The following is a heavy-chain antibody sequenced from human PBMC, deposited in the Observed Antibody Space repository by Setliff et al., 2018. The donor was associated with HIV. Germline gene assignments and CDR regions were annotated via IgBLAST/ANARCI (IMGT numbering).Heavy chain of an antibody. CDR1: GFTFSNAW. V-gene: IGHV3-15*01. CDR3: SINSPLSS. CDR2: IKNRPAGGTT. J-gene: IGHJ4*02. Sequence: GSLRLSCAAAGFTFSNAWVNWVRQAPGRGLEWVGRIKNRPAGGTTEYAAPVKGRFTISRDDSKNMAYLQMNSLKIEDTALYFCSINSPLSSWGQGTLVTVSS. D-gene: IGHD6-6*01.